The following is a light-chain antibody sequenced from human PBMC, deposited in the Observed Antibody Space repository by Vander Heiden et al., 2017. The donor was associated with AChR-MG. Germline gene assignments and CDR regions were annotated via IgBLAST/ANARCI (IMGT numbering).Light chain of an antibody. CDR3: QESYSTPHT. CDR1: QSISSY. Sequence: DIQMTQSPSSLSASVGDRVTITCRASQSISSYLNWYQQRPVKAPKLLIYAASSLQSGVPSRFSGSGSGTDFTLTISSLQPGDFATYYCQESYSTPHTFGQGTKLEIK. J-gene: IGKJ2*01. V-gene: IGKV1-39*01. CDR2: AAS.